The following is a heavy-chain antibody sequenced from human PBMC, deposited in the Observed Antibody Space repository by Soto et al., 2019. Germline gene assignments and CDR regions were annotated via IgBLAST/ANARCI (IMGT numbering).Heavy chain of an antibody. V-gene: IGHV3-21*01. CDR3: ARHPSYYGSGSYSYFDH. CDR1: GFTFSSSS. CDR2: VSGTSNYI. Sequence: PGGSLRLSCATSGFTFSSSSMNWIRQSPGKRLEWVSSVSGTSNYIDYADAVKGRFTISRDNAKNSLSLQMNSLRAEDTAVYYCARHPSYYGSGSYSYFDHWGQGTPVTAPQ. D-gene: IGHD3-10*01. J-gene: IGHJ4*02.